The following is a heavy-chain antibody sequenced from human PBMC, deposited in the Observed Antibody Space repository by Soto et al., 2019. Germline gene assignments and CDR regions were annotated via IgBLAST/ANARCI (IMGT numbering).Heavy chain of an antibody. D-gene: IGHD1-26*01. J-gene: IGHJ2*01. Sequence: EVQLVESGGGLVQPGRSLRLSCAASGFTFDDYAMHWVRQAPGKGLEWVSGISWNSGSIGYADSVKGRFTISRDNAKNSLYLHMNSLRAEDTALYYCAKDMEEGATADWYFDLWGRGTLVTVSS. CDR2: ISWNSGSI. CDR3: AKDMEEGATADWYFDL. CDR1: GFTFDDYA. V-gene: IGHV3-9*01.